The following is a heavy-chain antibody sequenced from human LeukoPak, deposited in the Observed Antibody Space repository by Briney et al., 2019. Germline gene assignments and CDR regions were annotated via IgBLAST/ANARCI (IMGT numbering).Heavy chain of an antibody. V-gene: IGHV3-74*01. CDR3: ARLPGIAAAGTTGRN. J-gene: IGHJ4*02. D-gene: IGHD6-13*01. CDR2: INSDGSST. CDR1: GFTFSSYW. Sequence: GGSLRLSCAASGFTFSSYWMHWVRQVPGKGLVWVSRINSDGSSTSYADSVKGRFTISRDNAKNTLYLQMNSLRAEDTAVYYCARLPGIAAAGTTGRNWGQGTLVTVSS.